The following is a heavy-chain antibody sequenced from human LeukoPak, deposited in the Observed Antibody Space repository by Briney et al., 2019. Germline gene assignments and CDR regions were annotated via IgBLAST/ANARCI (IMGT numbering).Heavy chain of an antibody. CDR2: IIPILGIA. CDR1: GGTFSSYA. CDR3: ARGPVTMTVADGWFDP. Sequence: SVKVSCKASGGTFSSYAISWVRQAPGQGLEWMGRIIPILGIANYAQKFQGRVTITADKSTSTAYMELSSLRSEDTAVYHCARGPVTMTVADGWFDPWGQGTLVTVSS. J-gene: IGHJ5*02. V-gene: IGHV1-69*04. D-gene: IGHD3-22*01.